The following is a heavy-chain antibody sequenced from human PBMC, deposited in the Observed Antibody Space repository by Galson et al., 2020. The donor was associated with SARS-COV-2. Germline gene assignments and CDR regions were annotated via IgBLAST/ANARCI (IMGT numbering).Heavy chain of an antibody. CDR3: ARDFVAAAGNFDF. J-gene: IGHJ4*01. CDR1: GESISSNSFY. V-gene: IGHV4-39*07. D-gene: IGHD6-13*01. Sequence: SETLSLTCIVSGESISSNSFYWGWVRQTPRKGLEWIASIFYNGATYYNPSLESRVTLSLDTSKNQFSLELRSVTAADTAVYYCARDFVAAAGNFDFWGHGILVTVSS. CDR2: IFYNGAT.